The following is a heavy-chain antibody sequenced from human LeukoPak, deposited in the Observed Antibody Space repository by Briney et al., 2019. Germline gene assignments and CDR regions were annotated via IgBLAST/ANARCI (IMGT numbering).Heavy chain of an antibody. CDR1: GYTITNNY. V-gene: IGHV1-46*01. CDR3: ARDLLVPLTYAPSGYYYYMDV. J-gene: IGHJ6*02. CDR2: INPSGTGT. Sequence: ASVKVSCKASGYTITNNYMHWVRQAPGQGLEWMGVINPSGTGTSYAQKFQGRITLTRDTSISTAYMELRSLRSDDTAVYYCARDLLVPLTYAPSGYYYYMDVWGQGTKVTISS. D-gene: IGHD3-16*01.